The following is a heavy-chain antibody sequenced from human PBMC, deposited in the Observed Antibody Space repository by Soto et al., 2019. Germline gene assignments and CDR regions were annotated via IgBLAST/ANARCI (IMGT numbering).Heavy chain of an antibody. CDR2: IYYSGST. V-gene: IGHV4-31*03. CDR1: GGSISSGGYY. Sequence: QVQLQESGPGLVKPSQTLSLTCTVSGGSISSGGYYWSWIRQHPGKGLEWIGYIYYSGSTSYNPSRKSRCTISIDTSKNQYPLKLSSVTAADTAVYSCARSIDPWGQGTLVTVSS. CDR3: ARSIDP. J-gene: IGHJ5*02.